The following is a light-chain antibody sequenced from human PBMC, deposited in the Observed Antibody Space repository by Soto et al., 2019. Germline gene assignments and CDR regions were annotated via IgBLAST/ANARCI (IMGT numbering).Light chain of an antibody. J-gene: IGLJ1*01. V-gene: IGLV1-44*01. CDR2: NNN. CDR1: SSNIGTNA. CDR3: AAWDDSLNGYV. Sequence: QSVLTQPPSASGTPGQRVTISCSGGSSNIGTNAVNWYQQLPGTAPKLLIYNNNQRPSGVPDRFSGSKSGTSASLAISGLQSEEEADYYCAAWDDSLNGYVFGTGTKVTDL.